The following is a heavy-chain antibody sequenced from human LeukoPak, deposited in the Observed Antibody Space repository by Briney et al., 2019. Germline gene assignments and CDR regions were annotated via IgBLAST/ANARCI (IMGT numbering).Heavy chain of an antibody. CDR3: ARGRDFWSGYYTGTRSRWFDP. V-gene: IGHV1-69*04. Sequence: VASVKVSCTASGGTFSSYAISWVRQAPGQGLEWMGRIIPILGIANYAQKFQGRVTITADKSTSTAYMELSSLRSEDTAVYYRARGRDFWSGYYTGTRSRWFDPWGQGTLVTVSS. CDR2: IIPILGIA. D-gene: IGHD3-3*01. J-gene: IGHJ5*02. CDR1: GGTFSSYA.